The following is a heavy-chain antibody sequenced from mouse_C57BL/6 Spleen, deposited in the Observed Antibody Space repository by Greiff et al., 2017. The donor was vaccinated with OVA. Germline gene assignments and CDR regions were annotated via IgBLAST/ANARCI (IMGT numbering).Heavy chain of an antibody. CDR1: GFNIKDDY. CDR2: IDPENGDT. CDR3: TTGPAAY. J-gene: IGHJ3*01. V-gene: IGHV14-4*01. Sequence: EVKLMESGAELVRPGASVKLSCTASGFNIKDDYMHWVKQRPEQGLEWIGWIDPENGDTEYASKFQGKATITADTSSNTAYLQLSSLTSEDTAVYYCTTGPAAYWGQGTLVTVSA.